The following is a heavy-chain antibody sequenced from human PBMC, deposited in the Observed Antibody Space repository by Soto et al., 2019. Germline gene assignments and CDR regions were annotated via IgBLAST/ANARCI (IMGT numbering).Heavy chain of an antibody. V-gene: IGHV3-23*01. CDR3: ARSLFMVAPDNEPFDY. CDR2: ISGGGDDR. D-gene: IGHD5-12*01. Sequence: VQLLESGGSTVQPGGSLTLSCAASGFPFSIYAMSWVRQTPEKGLELVAGISGGGDDRYYADFVQGRFTFSRDNSRNILYLQMNSLRAEDTAMYYCARSLFMVAPDNEPFDYWGQGTLVTVSS. J-gene: IGHJ4*02. CDR1: GFPFSIYA.